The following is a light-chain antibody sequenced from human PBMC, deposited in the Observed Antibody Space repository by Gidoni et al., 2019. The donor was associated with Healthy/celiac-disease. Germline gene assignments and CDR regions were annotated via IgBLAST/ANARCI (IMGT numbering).Light chain of an antibody. V-gene: IGKV1-39*01. Sequence: IQMTQTPSSLSASVGDRVTITCRASQSISSYLKWYQQKQGKAPKLLIYAASSLQSGVPSMFSGSGSGTDFTLTISRLQPEDFATYYCQQCYSTPLTFGGGTKVEIK. CDR2: AAS. CDR3: QQCYSTPLT. CDR1: QSISSY. J-gene: IGKJ4*01.